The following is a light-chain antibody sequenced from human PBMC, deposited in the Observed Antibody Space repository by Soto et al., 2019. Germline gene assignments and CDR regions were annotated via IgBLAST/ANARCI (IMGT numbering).Light chain of an antibody. CDR1: QSVGSN. CDR3: QQYNTWPPDRT. CDR2: GAS. V-gene: IGKV3-15*01. J-gene: IGKJ1*01. Sequence: EIVMTQSPATLSVSPGDRAALSRRASQSVGSNLAWYQQNPGQAPRLLIYGASTRSTGIPARFSGSGSGTEFTITISSLQSEYFAIYFCQQYNTWPPDRTFGQGTKVEIK.